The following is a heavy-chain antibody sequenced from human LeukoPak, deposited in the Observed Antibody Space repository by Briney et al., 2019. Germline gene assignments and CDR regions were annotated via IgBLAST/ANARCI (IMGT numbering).Heavy chain of an antibody. J-gene: IGHJ6*03. CDR2: FNHSGST. Sequence: SETLSLTCAVYGGSFSGYYWSWIRQPPGKGLEWIGEFNHSGSTNYNPSLKSRVTISVDTSKNQFSLKLSSVTAADTAVYYCARGPAPIVVVPAAIGRGRYYYYMDVWGKGTTVTVSS. D-gene: IGHD2-2*02. V-gene: IGHV4-34*01. CDR3: ARGPAPIVVVPAAIGRGRYYYYMDV. CDR1: GGSFSGYY.